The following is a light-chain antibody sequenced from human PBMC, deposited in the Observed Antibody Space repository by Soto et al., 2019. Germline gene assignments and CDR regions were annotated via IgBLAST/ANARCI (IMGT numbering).Light chain of an antibody. CDR3: QQCYNWPLT. CDR1: QSVSSS. V-gene: IGKV3-15*01. CDR2: GAS. J-gene: IGKJ4*01. Sequence: EIVMTQSPATLSVSPGERATLSCRASQSVSSSLAWYQQKPGQAPRLLIYGASTRATGVPARFSGSGSGTKFALTISSLQSEDFAVYYCQQCYNWPLTFGGGTKVEIE.